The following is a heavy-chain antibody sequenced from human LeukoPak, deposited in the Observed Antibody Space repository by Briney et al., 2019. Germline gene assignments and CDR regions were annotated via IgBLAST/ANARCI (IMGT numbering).Heavy chain of an antibody. CDR1: GFTVSSNY. CDR2: ISGSGGST. D-gene: IGHD3-10*01. V-gene: IGHV3-23*01. Sequence: GGSLRLSCAASGFTVSSNYMSWVRQAPGKGLEWVSAISGSGGSTYYADSVKGRFTISRDNSKNTLYLQMNSLRAEDTAVYYCAKDGLGTMVRGVIGDWGQGTLVTVSS. J-gene: IGHJ4*02. CDR3: AKDGLGTMVRGVIGD.